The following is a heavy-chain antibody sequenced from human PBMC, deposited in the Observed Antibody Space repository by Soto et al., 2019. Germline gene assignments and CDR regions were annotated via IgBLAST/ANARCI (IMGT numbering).Heavy chain of an antibody. Sequence: SETLSLTCTVSGGSISSYYWSWIRQPPGKGLEWIGYIYYSGSTNYNPSLKSRVTISVDTSKNQFSLKLSSVTAADTAVYYCARYPWTYYDFWSGTYYFDYWGQGTLVTVSS. J-gene: IGHJ4*02. V-gene: IGHV4-59*08. CDR1: GGSISSYY. CDR2: IYYSGST. D-gene: IGHD3-3*01. CDR3: ARYPWTYYDFWSGTYYFDY.